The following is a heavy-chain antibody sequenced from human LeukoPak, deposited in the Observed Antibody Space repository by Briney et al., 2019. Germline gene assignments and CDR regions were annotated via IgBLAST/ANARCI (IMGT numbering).Heavy chain of an antibody. J-gene: IGHJ3*02. CDR3: ARDLVTVTKGFDI. Sequence: SETLSLTCAVSADSFSSHYWTWIQQSPGTGLEWIGYISYIGSTNYNPSLKSRVTISIDTSKNQFSLKLRSVTAADTAVYYCARDLVTVTKGFDIWSQGTMVSVSS. CDR2: ISYIGST. D-gene: IGHD4-17*01. CDR1: ADSFSSHY. V-gene: IGHV4-59*11.